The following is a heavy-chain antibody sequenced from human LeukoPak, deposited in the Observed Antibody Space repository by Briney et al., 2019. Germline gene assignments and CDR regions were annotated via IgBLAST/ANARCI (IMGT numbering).Heavy chain of an antibody. D-gene: IGHD3-22*01. Sequence: TGGSLRLSCAASGFTFSNYGMHWVRQAPGKGLEYVSAISSNGGSTYYANSVKGRFTISRDNSKNTLYLQMGSLRAEDMAVYYCAREADVEVIDYWGQGTLVTVSS. V-gene: IGHV3-64*01. CDR2: ISSNGGST. CDR1: GFTFSNYG. CDR3: AREADVEVIDY. J-gene: IGHJ4*02.